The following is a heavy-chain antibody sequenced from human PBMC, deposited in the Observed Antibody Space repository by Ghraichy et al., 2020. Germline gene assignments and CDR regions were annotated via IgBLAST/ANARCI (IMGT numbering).Heavy chain of an antibody. CDR2: INSDGSST. CDR1: GFTFSSYW. Sequence: LSLTCAASGFTFSSYWMHWVRQAPGKGLVWVSRINSDGSSTSYADSVKGRFTIPRDNAKNTLYLQMNSLRAEDTAVYYCAREGPYYYGMDVWGQGTTVTVSS. J-gene: IGHJ6*02. CDR3: AREGPYYYGMDV. V-gene: IGHV3-74*01.